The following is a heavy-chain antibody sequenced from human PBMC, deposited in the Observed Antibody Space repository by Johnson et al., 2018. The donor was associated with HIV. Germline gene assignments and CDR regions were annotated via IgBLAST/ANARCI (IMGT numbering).Heavy chain of an antibody. CDR2: IKQDGSEK. D-gene: IGHD3-22*01. CDR1: GFTFSSYW. J-gene: IGHJ3*02. CDR3: ARGDYYDSSGYLGRAFDI. V-gene: IGHV3-7*04. Sequence: VQLVESGGGLVQPGGSLRLSCAASGFTFSSYWMSWVRQAPGKGLEWVANIKQDGSEKYYVDSVKGRFTMSRDNAKNSLYLQMNSLRAEDTAVYYCARGDYYDSSGYLGRAFDIWGQGTMVTVSS.